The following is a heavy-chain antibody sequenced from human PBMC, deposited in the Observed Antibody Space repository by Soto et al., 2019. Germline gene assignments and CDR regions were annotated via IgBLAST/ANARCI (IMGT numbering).Heavy chain of an antibody. D-gene: IGHD3-22*01. CDR1: GGSISSGGYY. V-gene: IGHV4-31*01. CDR2: IYYSGST. CDR3: AREDHDSSGYYFQH. Sequence: QVQLQESGPGLVKPSQTLSLTCTVSGGSISSGGYYWSWIRQHPGKGLEWIGYIYYSGSTYYNPSLKSPVTLSVDPSKNQFSLKLSSVTAADTAVYYCAREDHDSSGYYFQHWGQGTLVTVSS. J-gene: IGHJ1*01.